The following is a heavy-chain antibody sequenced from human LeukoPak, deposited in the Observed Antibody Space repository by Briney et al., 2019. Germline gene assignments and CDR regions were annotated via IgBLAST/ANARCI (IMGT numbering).Heavy chain of an antibody. D-gene: IGHD6-6*01. J-gene: IGHJ4*02. Sequence: ASVKVSCKASGYTFTSYGISWVLQAPGQGLEWMGWISAHNGNTNYAQKLQGRVTMTTDTSTSTAYMELRSLRSDDTAVYYCAREARKFEYSSSSDVDYWGQGTLVTVSS. V-gene: IGHV1-18*01. CDR3: AREARKFEYSSSSDVDY. CDR2: ISAHNGNT. CDR1: GYTFTSYG.